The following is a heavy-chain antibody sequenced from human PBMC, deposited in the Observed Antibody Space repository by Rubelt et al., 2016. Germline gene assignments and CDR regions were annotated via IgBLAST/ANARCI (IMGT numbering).Heavy chain of an antibody. J-gene: IGHJ4*02. Sequence: QVQLQESGPGLVKPSETLSLTCTVSGYSINNGYYWGWIRQPPGKGLEWIASFFHDGSTEYNPSLKSRVTISKDGSKNRVSLNLSPVTAADTAVYYCARPTGASSASGSFLVWGQGTLVTVSS. CDR2: FFHDGST. CDR3: ARPTGASSASGSFLV. CDR1: GYSINNGYY. V-gene: IGHV4-38-2*02. D-gene: IGHD3-10*01.